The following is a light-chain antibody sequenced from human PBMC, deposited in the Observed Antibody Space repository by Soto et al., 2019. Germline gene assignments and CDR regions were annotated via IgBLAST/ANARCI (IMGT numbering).Light chain of an antibody. CDR2: WAS. CDR1: QSVLYSSNNKNY. V-gene: IGKV4-1*01. Sequence: DIVMTQSPDSLAVSLGEXATINCKSSQSVLYSSNNKNYLAWYQQKPGQPPKLLISWASTRESGVPDRFSASGSGTDFTLTISSLQAEDVAVYYCQQYYTTLALTFGGGTKVDIK. J-gene: IGKJ4*01. CDR3: QQYYTTLALT.